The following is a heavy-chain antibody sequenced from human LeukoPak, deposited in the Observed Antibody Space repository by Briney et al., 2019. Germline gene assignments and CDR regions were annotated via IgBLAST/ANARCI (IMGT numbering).Heavy chain of an antibody. CDR1: GFTFSRYA. D-gene: IGHD3-22*01. CDR2: ISGSDSRT. Sequence: PGGSLRLSCAASGFTFSRYAMTWVRQAPGKGLEWVSVISGSDSRTDYADSVKGRLTISRDNSKNTLYLQMNSLRAEATAVYYCARDRRDYHDSGGFDYWGQGTLVTVSS. CDR3: ARDRRDYHDSGGFDY. J-gene: IGHJ4*02. V-gene: IGHV3-23*01.